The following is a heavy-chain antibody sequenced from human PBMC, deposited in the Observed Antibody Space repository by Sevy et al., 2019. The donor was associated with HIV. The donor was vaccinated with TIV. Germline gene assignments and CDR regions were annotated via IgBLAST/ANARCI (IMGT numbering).Heavy chain of an antibody. CDR3: AVTKDCSITDCYQAFDS. Sequence: GGSLRLSCAASGLTFSSYAMYWVRQAPGKGLEYISTISSDGRSTFYANSVKGRFTVSRDNSKNTLYLQMGSLRAEDMAVYYCAVTKDCSITDCYQAFDSWGQGTLVTVSS. D-gene: IGHD2-2*01. V-gene: IGHV3-64*01. CDR2: ISSDGRST. J-gene: IGHJ4*02. CDR1: GLTFSSYA.